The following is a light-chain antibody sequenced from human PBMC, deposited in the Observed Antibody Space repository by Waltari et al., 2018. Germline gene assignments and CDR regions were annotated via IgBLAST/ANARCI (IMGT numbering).Light chain of an antibody. V-gene: IGKV1-5*03. CDR1: QSISSW. CDR2: EAS. J-gene: IGKJ1*01. CDR3: QHYNSYPWT. Sequence: DIQMTQSPSTLSASVGDRVTITCRASQSISSWLAWYQQKPGKAPKLLMYEASSLESGVPSRFSGSGSGTEFTLTISSLQPDDFATYYCQHYNSYPWTFGHGTKVDIK.